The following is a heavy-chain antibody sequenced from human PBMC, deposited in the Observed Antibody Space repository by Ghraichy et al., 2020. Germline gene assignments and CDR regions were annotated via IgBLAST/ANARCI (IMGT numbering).Heavy chain of an antibody. CDR2: ISCSSSYI. V-gene: IGHV3-21*01. CDR3: ARDRLSNYDSSGYPLYFYYYGMDV. CDR1: GFTFSTYS. J-gene: IGHJ6*02. D-gene: IGHD3-22*01. Sequence: GGSLRLSCAASGFTFSTYSMNWVRQAPGKGLEWVSSISCSSSYIYYADSVKGRFTISRDNAKNSLYLQMNSLRAEDTAVYYCARDRLSNYDSSGYPLYFYYYGMDVWGQGTTVTVSS.